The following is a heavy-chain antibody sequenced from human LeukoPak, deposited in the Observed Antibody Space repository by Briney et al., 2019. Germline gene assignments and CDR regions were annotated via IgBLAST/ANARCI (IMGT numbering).Heavy chain of an antibody. V-gene: IGHV4-59*01. D-gene: IGHD1-1*01. CDR2: VYYNVIT. CDR3: ASQLGGTTFH. J-gene: IGHJ4*02. Sequence: SETLSLTCTVSGVSISSYFWSWIRQPPGKGLEWIGYVYYNVITNYNPSLKSRVSISLDTSKNQFSLKLNSVTAADTAVYYCASQLGGTTFHWGQGTLVTVSS. CDR1: GVSISSYF.